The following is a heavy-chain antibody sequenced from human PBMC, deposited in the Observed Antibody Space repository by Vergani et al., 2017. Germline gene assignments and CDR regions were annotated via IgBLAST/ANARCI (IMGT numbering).Heavy chain of an antibody. Sequence: QVQLQESGPGLVKPSETLSLTCTVSGGSISSYYWSWIRQPPGKGLELIRYIYYSGSTNYDPSLKSRVTISVDTSKNQFSLKLSSVTAADTAVYYCARDIRSIAAAGYYYYYYMDVWGKGTTVTVSS. J-gene: IGHJ6*03. CDR1: GGSISSYY. V-gene: IGHV4-59*01. CDR2: IYYSGST. D-gene: IGHD6-13*01. CDR3: ARDIRSIAAAGYYYYYYMDV.